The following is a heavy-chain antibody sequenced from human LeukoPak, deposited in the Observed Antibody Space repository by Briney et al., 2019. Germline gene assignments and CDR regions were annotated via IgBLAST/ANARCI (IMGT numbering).Heavy chain of an antibody. Sequence: PGGSLRLSCAASGFTFSSSWMSWVRQAPGKGLEWVANINQDGSGKYYLDSLRGRFTISRDSAKNSLYLQVNSLRAKDTAVYYCVRGVDYWGQGILVTVSS. CDR2: INQDGSGK. CDR1: GFTFSSSW. J-gene: IGHJ4*02. V-gene: IGHV3-7*04. CDR3: VRGVDY.